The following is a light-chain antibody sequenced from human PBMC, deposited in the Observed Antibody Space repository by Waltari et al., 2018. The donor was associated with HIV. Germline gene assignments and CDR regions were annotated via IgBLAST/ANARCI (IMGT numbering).Light chain of an antibody. CDR1: QSVSSY. J-gene: IGKJ4*01. CDR2: DAS. CDR3: QQRSNWPLT. Sequence: EIVLTQSPVTLSLSPGERANLSCRASQSVSSYLAWYQQKPGQVPRLLIYDASNRATGIPARFSGSGSGTDFTLTISSLEPEVFAVYYCQQRSNWPLTFGGGTKVEIK. V-gene: IGKV3-11*01.